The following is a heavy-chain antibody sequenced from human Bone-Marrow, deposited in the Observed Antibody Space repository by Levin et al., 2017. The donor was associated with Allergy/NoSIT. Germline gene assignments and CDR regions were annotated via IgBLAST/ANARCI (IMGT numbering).Heavy chain of an antibody. Sequence: GGSLRLSCAASGFTVSSNYMSWVRQAPGKRLEWVSVLYSGGSTYYADSVKGRFTISRDNSKNTLSLQMNSLRAADMAVYYCARILISATGKDAFDIWGQGTMVAVSS. J-gene: IGHJ3*02. CDR3: ARILISATGKDAFDI. CDR1: GFTVSSNY. V-gene: IGHV3-53*01. CDR2: LYSGGST. D-gene: IGHD1-1*01.